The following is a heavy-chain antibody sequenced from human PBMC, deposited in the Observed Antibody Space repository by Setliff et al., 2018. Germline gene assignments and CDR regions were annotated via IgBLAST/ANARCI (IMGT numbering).Heavy chain of an antibody. CDR2: INTHNGDT. J-gene: IGHJ4*02. CDR1: GYTFDTYG. Sequence: ASVKISCKASGYTFDTYGISWVRQAPGQGLEWMGYINTHNGDTYYAQKFQGRVTITRDTSASTAYMDLRSLRSDDTAVYYCARDADYYDSSENPIVDYWGQGTLVTVSS. V-gene: IGHV1-18*01. CDR3: ARDADYYDSSENPIVDY. D-gene: IGHD3-22*01.